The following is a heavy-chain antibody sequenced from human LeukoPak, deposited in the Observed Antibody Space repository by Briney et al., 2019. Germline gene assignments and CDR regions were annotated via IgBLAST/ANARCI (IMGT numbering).Heavy chain of an antibody. CDR3: AKDTIAAAGIKWYYFDY. V-gene: IGHV3-33*06. CDR2: IWYDGSNK. CDR1: GFTFSGYG. J-gene: IGHJ4*02. D-gene: IGHD6-13*01. Sequence: PGRSLRLSCAASGFTFSGYGTHWVRQAPGKGLEWVAVIWYDGSNKYYADSVKGRFTISRDNSKNTLYLQMNSLRAEDTAVYYCAKDTIAAAGIKWYYFDYWGQGTLVTVSS.